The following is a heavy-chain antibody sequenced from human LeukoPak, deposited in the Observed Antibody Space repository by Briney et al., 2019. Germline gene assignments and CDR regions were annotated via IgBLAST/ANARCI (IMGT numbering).Heavy chain of an antibody. D-gene: IGHD3-10*01. J-gene: IGHJ4*02. Sequence: GASVKVSCKASGYTFTSYDINWVRQASGQGLEWMGWMNPNSGNTGYAQKFQGRVTLTRNTSISTAYMELSSLRSEDTAVYYCATVGARLAMVRDVWGQGTLVTVSS. CDR3: ATVGARLAMVRDV. CDR1: GYTFTSYD. CDR2: MNPNSGNT. V-gene: IGHV1-8*01.